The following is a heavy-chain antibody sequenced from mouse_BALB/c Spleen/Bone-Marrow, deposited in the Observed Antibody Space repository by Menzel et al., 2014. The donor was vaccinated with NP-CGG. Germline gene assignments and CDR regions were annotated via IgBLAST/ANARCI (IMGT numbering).Heavy chain of an antibody. CDR2: IDPANGNT. V-gene: IGHV14-3*02. CDR3: ARWEYYAMDY. Sequence: VQLQQSGAELVKPGASVKLSCAASGFNIKDTYMHWVKQRPEQGLEWIGRIDPANGNTKYDPKFQGKATITADTSSNTAYLQLSSLTSEDTAVYYCARWEYYAMDYWGQGTSVTVSS. J-gene: IGHJ4*01. CDR1: GFNIKDTY. D-gene: IGHD4-1*01.